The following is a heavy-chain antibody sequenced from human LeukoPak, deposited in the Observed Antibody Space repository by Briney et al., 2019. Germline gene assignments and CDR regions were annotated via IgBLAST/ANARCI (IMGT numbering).Heavy chain of an antibody. Sequence: GGSLRLSCAASGFTFSSCAMSWVRQTPGKGLEWVSSISGNGGITYYADSVKGRFTISRDNSKNSLYLQMNSLRAEDTAVYYCAKYYYGSGSSLDAFDIWGQGTMVTVSS. J-gene: IGHJ3*02. V-gene: IGHV3-23*01. CDR2: ISGNGGIT. CDR1: GFTFSSCA. CDR3: AKYYYGSGSSLDAFDI. D-gene: IGHD3-10*01.